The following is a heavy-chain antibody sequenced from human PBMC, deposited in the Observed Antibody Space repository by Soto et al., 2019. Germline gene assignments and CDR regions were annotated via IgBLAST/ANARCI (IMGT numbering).Heavy chain of an antibody. Sequence: QVQLVQSGAEVKKPGASVKVSCKASGYTFSGYYMHWVRQAPGQGLEWMGWINPNSGGTNYAQKFQGWVTMTRDTSISTAYMELSRLGSDDTAVDYCARELWRGGYYGMDVWGQGTTVTVSS. J-gene: IGHJ6*02. D-gene: IGHD2-21*01. CDR1: GYTFSGYY. V-gene: IGHV1-2*04. CDR2: INPNSGGT. CDR3: ARELWRGGYYGMDV.